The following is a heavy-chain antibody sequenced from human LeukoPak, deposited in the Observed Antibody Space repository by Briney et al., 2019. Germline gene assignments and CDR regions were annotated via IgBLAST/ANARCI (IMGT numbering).Heavy chain of an antibody. CDR1: GFTVSSNY. CDR2: ITGSGGVT. CDR3: AKGREAYSGSYTPFDY. D-gene: IGHD1-26*01. V-gene: IGHV3-23*01. J-gene: IGHJ4*02. Sequence: GGSLRLSCAASGFTVSSNYMSWVRQAPGKGLKWVSTITGSGGVTYYADSVKGRFPISRDKSKNTLYLQMDSLRAEDTAVYYCAKGREAYSGSYTPFDYWGQGTLVTVSS.